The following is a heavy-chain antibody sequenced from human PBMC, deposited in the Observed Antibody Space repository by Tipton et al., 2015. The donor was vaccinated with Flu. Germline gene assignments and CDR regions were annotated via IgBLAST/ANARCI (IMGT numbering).Heavy chain of an antibody. D-gene: IGHD6-13*01. CDR1: GFTFYDYA. V-gene: IGHV3-43D*03. Sequence: SLRLSCAASGFTFYDYAMHWVRQAPGKGLEWVSLISWDGGSTYYADSVKGRFTISRDNSKNSLYLQMNSLRAEDTALYYCAKEGAAAGSADFSFDYWGQGTLATVSS. CDR3: AKEGAAAGSADFSFDY. J-gene: IGHJ4*02. CDR2: ISWDGGST.